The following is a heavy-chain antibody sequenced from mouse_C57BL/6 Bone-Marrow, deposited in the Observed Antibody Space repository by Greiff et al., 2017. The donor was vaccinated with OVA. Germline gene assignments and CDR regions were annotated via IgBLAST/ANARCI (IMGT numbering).Heavy chain of an antibody. Sequence: QVQLQQSGAELVRPGTSVKVSCKASGYAFTNYLIEWVKQRPGQGLEWIGVINPGSGGTNYNEKFKGKATLTADKSSSTAYMQLSSLTSEDSAVYFCARGGYDGYLYYFDCWGQGTTLTVSS. CDR1: GYAFTNYL. CDR2: INPGSGGT. V-gene: IGHV1-54*01. J-gene: IGHJ2*01. D-gene: IGHD2-3*01. CDR3: ARGGYDGYLYYFDC.